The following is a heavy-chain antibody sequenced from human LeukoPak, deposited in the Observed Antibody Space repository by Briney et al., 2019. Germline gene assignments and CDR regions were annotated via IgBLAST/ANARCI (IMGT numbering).Heavy chain of an antibody. J-gene: IGHJ6*02. CDR2: ISAYNGNT. Sequence: GASVKVSCKASGYTFTSYGISWVRQAPGQGLEWMGWISAYNGNTNYAQKLQGRVTMTTDTSTSTAYMELRSLRSDDTAVYYCARALLITIFGVVTGYYGMDVCGQGTTVTVSS. D-gene: IGHD3-3*01. CDR3: ARALLITIFGVVTGYYGMDV. V-gene: IGHV1-18*01. CDR1: GYTFTSYG.